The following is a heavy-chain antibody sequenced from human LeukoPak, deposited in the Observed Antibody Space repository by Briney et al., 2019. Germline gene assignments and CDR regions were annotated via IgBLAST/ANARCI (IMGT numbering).Heavy chain of an antibody. D-gene: IGHD6-6*01. CDR3: ARDGGIAARSLDY. V-gene: IGHV1-2*02. Sequence: ASVKVSCKASGYTFTGYYMHWVRQAPGQGLEWMGWINPNSGGTNYAQKFQGRVTMTRDTSISTAYMELTRLRSDDTAVYYCARDGGIAARSLDYWGQGTLVTVSS. J-gene: IGHJ4*02. CDR1: GYTFTGYY. CDR2: INPNSGGT.